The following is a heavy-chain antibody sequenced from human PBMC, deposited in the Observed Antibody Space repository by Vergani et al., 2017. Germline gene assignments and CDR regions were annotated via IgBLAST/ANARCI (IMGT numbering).Heavy chain of an antibody. CDR3: ARASVRRRVGEVGY. V-gene: IGHV4-34*01. CDR1: GFTFSSYW. CDR2: INHSGST. D-gene: IGHD1-1*01. Sequence: VQLVESGGGLVQPGGSLRLSCAASGFTFSSYWMSWIRQPPGKGLEWIGEINHSGSTNYNPSLKSRVTISVDTSKNQFSLKLSSVTAADTAVYYCARASVRRRVGEVGYWGQGTLVTVSS. J-gene: IGHJ4*02.